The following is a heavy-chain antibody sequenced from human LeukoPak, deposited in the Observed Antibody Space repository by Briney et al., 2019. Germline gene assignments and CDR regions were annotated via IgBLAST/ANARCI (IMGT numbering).Heavy chain of an antibody. J-gene: IGHJ4*02. Sequence: PGGSLRLSCAASAFTFSDYYMSWIRQAPGKGLEWISYISNTGTSIYYADSVKGRFTISRDNAKKSLYLQMRSLRAEDTAVYYCARGPFWSGYFDDWGQGALVTVSS. V-gene: IGHV3-11*01. CDR3: ARGPFWSGYFDD. CDR1: AFTFSDYY. CDR2: ISNTGTSI. D-gene: IGHD3-3*01.